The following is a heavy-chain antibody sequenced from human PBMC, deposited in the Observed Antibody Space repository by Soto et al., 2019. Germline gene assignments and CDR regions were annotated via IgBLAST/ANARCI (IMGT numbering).Heavy chain of an antibody. CDR2: INSDGGST. CDR3: ARDGGIQLWVPDY. V-gene: IGHV3-74*01. CDR1: GFTFSSYW. J-gene: IGHJ4*02. D-gene: IGHD5-18*01. Sequence: GGSLRLSCAASGFTFSSYWMHWVRQAPGKGLVWVSRINSDGGSTSYADSVKGRFTISRDNAKNTLYLQMNSLRAEDTAVYYCARDGGIQLWVPDYWGQGTLVTVSS.